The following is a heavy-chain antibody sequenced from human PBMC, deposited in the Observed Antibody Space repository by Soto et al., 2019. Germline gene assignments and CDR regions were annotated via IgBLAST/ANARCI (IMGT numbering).Heavy chain of an antibody. Sequence: QVQLVQSGAEVKKPGSSMKVSCTTSGGTFNSYTISWVRQAPGQGLEWMGEINPIFGTANYVQKIQDRVTITADRSTNTAYMELSSLRSDDTAVYYCTTKPLRVSEYYFFDHWGQGTQATVSS. CDR1: GGTFNSYT. CDR2: INPIFGTA. D-gene: IGHD1-1*01. CDR3: TTKPLRVSEYYFFDH. V-gene: IGHV1-69*06. J-gene: IGHJ4*02.